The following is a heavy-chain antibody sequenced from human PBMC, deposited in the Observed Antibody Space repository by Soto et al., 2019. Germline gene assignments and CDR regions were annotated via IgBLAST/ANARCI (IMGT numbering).Heavy chain of an antibody. CDR3: AKDTGSDYYYDSSGYYSAFDV. Sequence: GGSLRLSCAASGFTFSSYAMNWARQAPGKGLEWVSTISAGGDATFYADSVKGRFTISRDNSKNTLYLQMNSLRADDTAVYYCAKDTGSDYYYDSSGYYSAFDVWGQGTMVTVSS. J-gene: IGHJ3*01. D-gene: IGHD3-22*01. CDR1: GFTFSSYA. CDR2: ISAGGDAT. V-gene: IGHV3-23*01.